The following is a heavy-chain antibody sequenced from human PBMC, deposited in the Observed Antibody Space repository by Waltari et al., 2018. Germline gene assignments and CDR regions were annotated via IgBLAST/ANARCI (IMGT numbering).Heavy chain of an antibody. CDR2: IKSKTDGETT. J-gene: IGHJ6*02. Sequence: EVQLVESGGGLVKPGGSLRLSCAASGFTFSNAWMSWVRQAPGKGLEWVGRIKSKTDGETTDYAAPVKGRFTISRDDSKNTLYLQMNSLRSEDTAVYYCATTRPYSSSDYYYYGMDVWGQGTTVTVSS. CDR1: GFTFSNAW. V-gene: IGHV3-15*01. CDR3: ATTRPYSSSDYYYYGMDV. D-gene: IGHD6-6*01.